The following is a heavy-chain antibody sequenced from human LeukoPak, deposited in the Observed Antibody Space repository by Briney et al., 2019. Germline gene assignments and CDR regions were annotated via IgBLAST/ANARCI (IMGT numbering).Heavy chain of an antibody. Sequence: RSGGSLRLSCAASGFTFSDYYMSWIRQAPGKGLERVSSISSSSSYIYYADSVKGRFTISRDNAKNSLYLQMNSLRAEDTAVYYCARTWYYYDSSGYYPDYWGQGTLVTVSS. CDR1: GFTFSDYY. CDR3: ARTWYYYDSSGYYPDY. V-gene: IGHV3-11*06. J-gene: IGHJ4*02. CDR2: ISSSSSYI. D-gene: IGHD3-22*01.